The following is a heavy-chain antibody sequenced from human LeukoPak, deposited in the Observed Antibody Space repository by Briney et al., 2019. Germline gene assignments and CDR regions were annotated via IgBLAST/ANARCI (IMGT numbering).Heavy chain of an antibody. CDR3: AKDLTGVDDY. J-gene: IGHJ4*02. CDR1: GYSISSGYY. V-gene: IGHV4-38-2*02. Sequence: SETLSLTCTVSGYSISSGYYWGWIRQPPGKGLEWIGSIYHSGSTNYNPSLKSRVTISVDTSKNQFSLKLSSVTAADTAVYYCAKDLTGVDDYWGQGTLVIVSS. D-gene: IGHD2-8*02. CDR2: IYHSGST.